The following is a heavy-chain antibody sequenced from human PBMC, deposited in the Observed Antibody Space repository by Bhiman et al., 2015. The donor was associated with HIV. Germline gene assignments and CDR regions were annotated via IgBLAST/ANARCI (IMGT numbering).Heavy chain of an antibody. CDR2: LYIGGST. CDR3: VYPIATTAFEAFDI. CDR1: GFSVSNSY. J-gene: IGHJ3*02. V-gene: IGHV3-66*01. D-gene: IGHD6-13*01. Sequence: EVQLVESGGGLVQPGGSLRLSCAASGFSVSNSYMSWVRQAPGKGLEWVSVLYIGGSTYYADSVKDRFTISRDNSKNTLYLQMNSLRAEDTALYYCVYPIATTAFEAFDIWGQGTMVTVSS.